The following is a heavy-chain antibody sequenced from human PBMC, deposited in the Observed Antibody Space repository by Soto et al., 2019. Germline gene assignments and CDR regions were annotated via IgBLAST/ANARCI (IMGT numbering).Heavy chain of an antibody. CDR3: ARDPQYSTSSQVFDS. Sequence: QVQLVQSGAEVKKPGASVKVSCKASGYTFTTYGISWVRQAPGQGLEWMGRISTYNGNTKYAQKLQGRVTMTTDTSTSTAYMELRSLRSDDTAVYYCARDPQYSTSSQVFDSRGQGTLVTVSS. CDR1: GYTFTTYG. V-gene: IGHV1-18*01. J-gene: IGHJ4*02. CDR2: ISTYNGNT. D-gene: IGHD6-6*01.